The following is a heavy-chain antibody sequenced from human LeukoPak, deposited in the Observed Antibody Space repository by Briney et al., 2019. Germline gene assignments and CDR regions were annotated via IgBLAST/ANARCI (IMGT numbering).Heavy chain of an antibody. Sequence: SETLSLTCTVSGGSISSGSYYWSWIRQPAGKGLEWIGRINVSGSTNYNPSLKSRVTISVDTSKNQFSLKLNSVTAADTAVYYCARVRPGYYYYMDVWGKGTTVTISS. CDR1: GGSISSGSYY. J-gene: IGHJ6*03. V-gene: IGHV4-61*10. CDR2: INVSGST. CDR3: ARVRPGYYYYMDV. D-gene: IGHD3-10*01.